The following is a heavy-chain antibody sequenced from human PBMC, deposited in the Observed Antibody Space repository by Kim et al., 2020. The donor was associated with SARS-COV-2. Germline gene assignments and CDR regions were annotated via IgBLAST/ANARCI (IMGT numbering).Heavy chain of an antibody. J-gene: IGHJ5*01. V-gene: IGHV3-21*01. CDR1: GFTFDDYS. Sequence: GGSLRLSCAASGFTFDDYSMHWVRQAPGKGLEWVSSISGSSNYRYYADSMSGRITISRDNSRNSLYLQMSGLRADDTAFYYCVRGAATVITNWFDSWG. CDR2: ISGSSNYR. D-gene: IGHD3-16*02. CDR3: VRGAATVITNWFDS.